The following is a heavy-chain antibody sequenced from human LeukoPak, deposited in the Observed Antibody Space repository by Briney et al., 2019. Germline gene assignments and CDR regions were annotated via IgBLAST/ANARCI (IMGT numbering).Heavy chain of an antibody. D-gene: IGHD3-10*01. J-gene: IGHJ4*02. CDR1: GYTLTELS. Sequence: ASAKVSCKVSGYTLTELSMHWVRQAPGKGLEWMGGFDPEDGETIYAQKFQGRVTMTEDTSTDTAYMELSSLRSEDTAVYYCARFGGFGESEYYFDYWGQGTLVTVSS. V-gene: IGHV1-24*01. CDR2: FDPEDGET. CDR3: ARFGGFGESEYYFDY.